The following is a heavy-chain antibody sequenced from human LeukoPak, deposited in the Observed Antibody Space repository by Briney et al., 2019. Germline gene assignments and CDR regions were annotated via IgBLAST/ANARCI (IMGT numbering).Heavy chain of an antibody. D-gene: IGHD2-15*01. J-gene: IGHJ4*02. CDR3: ARVSNRYCSGGSCLGADY. V-gene: IGHV1-18*01. Sequence: SVKVSFKASGYTFTSYGISWVRQAPGQGLEWMGWTSAYNGNTNYAQKLQGRVTMTTDTSTSTAYMELRSLRSDDTAVYYCARVSNRYCSGGSCLGADYWGQGTLVTVSS. CDR2: TSAYNGNT. CDR1: GYTFTSYG.